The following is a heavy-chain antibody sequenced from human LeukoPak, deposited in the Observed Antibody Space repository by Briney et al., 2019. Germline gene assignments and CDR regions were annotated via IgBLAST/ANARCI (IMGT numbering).Heavy chain of an antibody. CDR3: ARDRTGSGSYSDH. Sequence: GGSLRLSCAASGFTFSSYWMSWVRQAPGKGLERVANIKEDGSAEYSVDSVKGRFTISRDNAKSSLYLQMNSLRAEDTAVYYCARDRTGSGSYSDHWGQGTLITVSS. D-gene: IGHD3-10*01. J-gene: IGHJ4*02. CDR2: IKEDGSAE. CDR1: GFTFSSYW. V-gene: IGHV3-7*01.